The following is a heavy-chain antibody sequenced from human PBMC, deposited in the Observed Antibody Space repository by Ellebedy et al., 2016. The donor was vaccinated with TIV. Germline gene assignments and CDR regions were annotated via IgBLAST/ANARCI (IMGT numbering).Heavy chain of an antibody. CDR2: ISAYNGNT. Sequence: ASVKVSXKASGYTFTSYGISWVRQAPGQGLEWMGWISAYNGNTNYAQKLQGRVTMTTDTSTSTAYMELSSLRSEDTAVYYCATGSNIVGARGYYYYYYMDVWGKGTTVTVSS. CDR1: GYTFTSYG. J-gene: IGHJ6*03. D-gene: IGHD1-26*01. CDR3: ATGSNIVGARGYYYYYYMDV. V-gene: IGHV1-18*01.